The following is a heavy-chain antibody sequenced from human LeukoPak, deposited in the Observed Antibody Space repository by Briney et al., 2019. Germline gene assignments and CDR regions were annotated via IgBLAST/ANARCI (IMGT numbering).Heavy chain of an antibody. CDR3: XXXNXXXXFXXAXAGYTFXY. Sequence: QXGGSLXXSCTASGFTFGDYAMSWFRQAPGKGLEWVGFIRSKAYGGTTEYAASVKGRFTISRDDSKSIAYLQMNSLKTEDTAVXXXXXXNXXXXFXXAXAGYTFXYWGQGTLXTVSS. J-gene: IGHJ4*02. D-gene: IGHD6-13*01. CDR2: IRSKAYGGTT. V-gene: IGHV3-49*03. CDR1: GFTFGDYA.